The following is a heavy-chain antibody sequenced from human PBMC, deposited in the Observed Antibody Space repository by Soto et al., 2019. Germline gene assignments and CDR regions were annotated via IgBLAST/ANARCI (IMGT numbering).Heavy chain of an antibody. D-gene: IGHD1-26*01. CDR2: IFSNDEK. J-gene: IGHJ4*02. CDR3: ARHGRGVGARPLDY. CDR1: GFSLSNARMG. V-gene: IGHV2-26*01. Sequence: QVTLKESGPVLVKPTETLTLTCTVSGFSLSNARMGVSWIRQPPGKALEWLAHIFSNDEKSYSTSLKSRLTIHKDTSKSPLVLTMTYLAPVDTATYYCARHGRGVGARPLDYWGQGTLVTVSS.